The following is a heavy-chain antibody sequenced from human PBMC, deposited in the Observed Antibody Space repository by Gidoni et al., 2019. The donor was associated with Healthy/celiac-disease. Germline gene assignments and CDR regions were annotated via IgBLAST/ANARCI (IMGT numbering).Heavy chain of an antibody. D-gene: IGHD3-16*02. CDR2: IYYSGST. CDR1: GGSISSSSYY. J-gene: IGHJ4*02. Sequence: QLQLQESGPGLVKPSETLSLTCTVSGGSISSSSYYWGWIRQPPGKGLEWIGSIYYSGSTYYNPSLKSRVTISVDTSKNQFSLKLSSVTAADTAVYYCARLLSYYDYVWGSYRSIDYWGQGTLVTVSS. V-gene: IGHV4-39*01. CDR3: ARLLSYYDYVWGSYRSIDY.